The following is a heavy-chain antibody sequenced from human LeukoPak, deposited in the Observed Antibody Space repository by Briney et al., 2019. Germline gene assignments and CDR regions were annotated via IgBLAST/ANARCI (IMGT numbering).Heavy chain of an antibody. CDR1: GFTFSSYA. V-gene: IGHV3-23*01. J-gene: IGHJ4*02. CDR2: IRGSGADT. CDR3: AKGGHDFNPFYW. Sequence: PGGSLRLSCAASGFTFSSYAMSWVRQAPGKGLEWVSAIRGSGADTYYADSVKGRVTISRDNSKNTLFLQLNSLRAEDTAVYYCAKGGHDFNPFYWWGQGTLVTVSS. D-gene: IGHD2-15*01.